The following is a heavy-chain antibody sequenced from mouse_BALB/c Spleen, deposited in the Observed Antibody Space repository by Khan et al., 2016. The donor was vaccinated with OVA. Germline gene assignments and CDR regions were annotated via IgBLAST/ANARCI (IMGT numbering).Heavy chain of an antibody. CDR2: VNTYYGDA. CDR3: ARGGGGDRFAY. CDR1: GYTFTDFT. J-gene: IGHJ3*01. Sequence: QVQLKESGAELVRPGVSVKISCKGSGYTFTDFTMHWVKQSHAKSLEWIGVVNTYYGDATYNQKFKGKATMTVDKSSTTAYMELARLTSEDSAIYSLARGGGGDRFAYWGQGTLVTVSA. V-gene: IGHV1S137*01.